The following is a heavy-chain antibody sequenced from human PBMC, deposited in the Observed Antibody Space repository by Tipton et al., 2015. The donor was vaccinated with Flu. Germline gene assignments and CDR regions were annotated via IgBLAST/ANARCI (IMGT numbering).Heavy chain of an antibody. CDR2: VRFDGNNK. CDR3: AKEATLVDCGGDCYTFDS. D-gene: IGHD2-21*02. CDR1: GFTFTSYD. V-gene: IGHV3-30*12. Sequence: SLRLSCAASGFTFTSYDTHWVRQAPGKGLEWVAPVRFDGNNKYYIDSVKGRFTISRDNSKDTVYLQMNSLRGDDTATYYCAKEATLVDCGGDCYTFDSWGQGTVVAVSS. J-gene: IGHJ4*02.